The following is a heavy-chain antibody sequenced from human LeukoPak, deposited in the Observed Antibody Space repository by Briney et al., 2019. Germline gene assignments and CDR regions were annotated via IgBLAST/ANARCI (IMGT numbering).Heavy chain of an antibody. CDR2: IIPIFGIA. J-gene: IGHJ4*02. CDR3: ARGGSRDGYNFQFDY. V-gene: IGHV1-69*04. D-gene: IGHD5-24*01. Sequence: SVKVSCKASGGTFSSYAISWVRRAPGQGLEWMGRIIPIFGIANYAQKFQGRVTITADKSTSTAYMELSSLRSEDTAVYYCARGGSRDGYNFQFDYWGQGTLVTVSS. CDR1: GGTFSSYA.